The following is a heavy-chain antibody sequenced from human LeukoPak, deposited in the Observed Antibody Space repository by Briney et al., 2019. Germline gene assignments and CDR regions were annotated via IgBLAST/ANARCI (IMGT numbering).Heavy chain of an antibody. J-gene: IGHJ4*02. CDR2: INQDGGEK. CDR1: GFTFSSYW. D-gene: IGHD2-15*01. Sequence: PGGSLRLSCAASGFTFSSYWMSWVRQAPGKALEWVANINQDGGEKYYMDSVRGRFTISRDNAKNSLSLQMNSLRAEDTAVYHCARVYCSGASCSSYFDYWGQGTLVTVSS. V-gene: IGHV3-7*04. CDR3: ARVYCSGASCSSYFDY.